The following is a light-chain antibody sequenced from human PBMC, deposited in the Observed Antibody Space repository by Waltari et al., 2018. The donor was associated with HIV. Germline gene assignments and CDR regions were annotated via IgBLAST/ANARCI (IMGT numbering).Light chain of an antibody. Sequence: SYELTQPPSVSVSPGQTARITCSGDALPKKYAYWYQQKSGQAPVLVIYEDTKRPSEIPERVSGSSSGTMATLTISGAQVEDEADYYCFSTDSSGYHRVFGGGTKLTVL. J-gene: IGLJ2*01. V-gene: IGLV3-10*01. CDR3: FSTDSSGYHRV. CDR1: ALPKKY. CDR2: EDT.